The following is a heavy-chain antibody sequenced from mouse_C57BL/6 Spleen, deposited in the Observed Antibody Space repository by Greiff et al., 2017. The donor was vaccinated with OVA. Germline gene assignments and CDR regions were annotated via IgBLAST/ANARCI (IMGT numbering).Heavy chain of an antibody. V-gene: IGHV1-39*01. Sequence: VQLKESGPELVKPGASVKISCKASGYSFTDYNMNWVKQSNGKSLEWIGVINPNYGTTSYNQKFKGKATLTVDQSSSTAYMQLNSLTSEDSAVYYCARPHYGSSYGYYAMDYWGQGTSVTVSS. J-gene: IGHJ4*01. CDR2: INPNYGTT. CDR3: ARPHYGSSYGYYAMDY. D-gene: IGHD1-1*01. CDR1: GYSFTDYN.